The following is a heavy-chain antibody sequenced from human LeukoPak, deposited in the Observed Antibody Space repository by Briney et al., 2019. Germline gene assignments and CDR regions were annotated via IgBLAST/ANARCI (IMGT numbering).Heavy chain of an antibody. D-gene: IGHD6-13*01. Sequence: SETLSLTCTVSGGSFSSYYWSWIRQPPGKGLEWIGYIYYSGSTNYNPSLKSRVTISVDTSKNQFSLKLSSVTAADTTVYYCARLLRYSSSHYYYYYMDVWGKGTTVTVSS. CDR1: GGSFSSYY. CDR2: IYYSGST. V-gene: IGHV4-59*08. J-gene: IGHJ6*03. CDR3: ARLLRYSSSHYYYYYMDV.